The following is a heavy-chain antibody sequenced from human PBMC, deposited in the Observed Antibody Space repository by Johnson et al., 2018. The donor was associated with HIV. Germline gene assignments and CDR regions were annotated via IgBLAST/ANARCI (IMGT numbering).Heavy chain of an antibody. J-gene: IGHJ3*02. D-gene: IGHD3-22*01. CDR1: GFTVSSNY. V-gene: IGHV3-53*01. CDR2: IYSGGST. CDR3: ARAWVNYYDSPDAFDI. Sequence: EVQLVESGGGLIQRGGSLRLSCEASGFTVSSNYMSWVRQAPGKGLEWVSVIYSGGSTYYADSVKGRFTISRDNSKNTLYLQMNSLRAEDTAVYYCARAWVNYYDSPDAFDIWGQGTMVTVSS.